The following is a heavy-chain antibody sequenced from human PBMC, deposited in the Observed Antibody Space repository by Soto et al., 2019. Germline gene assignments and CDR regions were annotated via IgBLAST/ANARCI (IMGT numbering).Heavy chain of an antibody. CDR1: GFTFSSYW. CDR3: ARDASSSYYFDY. D-gene: IGHD6-6*01. Sequence: PGGSLRLSCAASGFTFSSYWMSWVRQAPGKGLEWVANIKQDGSEKSYVDSVKGRFTISRDNAKNSLYLQMNSLRAEDTAVYYWARDASSSYYFDYWGQGTLVTVSS. CDR2: IKQDGSEK. J-gene: IGHJ4*02. V-gene: IGHV3-7*01.